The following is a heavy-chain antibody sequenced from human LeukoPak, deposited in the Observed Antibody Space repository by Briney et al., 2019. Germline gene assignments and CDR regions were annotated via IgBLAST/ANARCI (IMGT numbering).Heavy chain of an antibody. CDR3: ARAYYDSSGYYVDY. D-gene: IGHD3-22*01. CDR2: IYYSGST. V-gene: IGHV4-59*01. Sequence: SETLSLTCTVSGGSISSYYWSWIRQPPGKGLEWIGYIYYSGSTNYNPSLKSRVTISVDTPKNQFSLKLSSVAAADTAVYYCARAYYDSSGYYVDYWGQGTLVTVSS. J-gene: IGHJ4*02. CDR1: GGSISSYY.